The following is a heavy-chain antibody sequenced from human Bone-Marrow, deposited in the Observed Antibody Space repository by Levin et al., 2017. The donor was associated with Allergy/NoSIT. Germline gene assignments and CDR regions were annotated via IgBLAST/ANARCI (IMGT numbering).Heavy chain of an antibody. CDR2: MNPNSGNT. J-gene: IGHJ6*02. Sequence: ASVKVSCKASGYTFTSYDINWVRQATGQGLEWMGWMNPNSGNTGYAQKFQGRVTMTRNTSISTAYMELSSLRSEDTAVYYCARGGDRHYDILTGYLPGYYYGMDVWGQGTTVTVSS. D-gene: IGHD3-9*01. CDR3: ARGGDRHYDILTGYLPGYYYGMDV. CDR1: GYTFTSYD. V-gene: IGHV1-8*01.